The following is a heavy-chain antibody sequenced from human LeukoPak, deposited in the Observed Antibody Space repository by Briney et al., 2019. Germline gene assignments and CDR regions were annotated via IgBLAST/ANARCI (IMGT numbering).Heavy chain of an antibody. V-gene: IGHV4-34*01. CDR3: ARQRVNYGDYDP. CDR1: GGSFSRYY. D-gene: IGHD4-17*01. CDR2: INHGGST. Sequence: SETLSLTCAVYGGSFSRYYWSWICQPPGKWLEWIGEINHGGSTNYNPSLKSRVTISVDTSKNQFSLRLSSVTAADTAVYYCARQRVNYGDYDPWGQGTLVTVSS. J-gene: IGHJ5*02.